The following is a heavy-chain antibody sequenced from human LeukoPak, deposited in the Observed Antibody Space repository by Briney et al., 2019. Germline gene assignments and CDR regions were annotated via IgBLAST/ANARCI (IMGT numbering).Heavy chain of an antibody. J-gene: IGHJ5*02. V-gene: IGHV1-69*06. CDR3: ASGQVDLTVAANWFDH. Sequence: SVKVSCKASGGTFSSYAISWVRQATGQGLEWMGGIIPIFGTANYAQKFQGRVTITADKSTSAAYMELSSLRSEDTAVYYCASGQVDLTVAANWFDHWGQGTLVTVSS. D-gene: IGHD4-23*01. CDR1: GGTFSSYA. CDR2: IIPIFGTA.